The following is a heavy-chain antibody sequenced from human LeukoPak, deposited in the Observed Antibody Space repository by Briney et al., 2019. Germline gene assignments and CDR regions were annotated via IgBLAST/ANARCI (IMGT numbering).Heavy chain of an antibody. V-gene: IGHV3-74*01. Sequence: GGSLRLSCAASGFTFSSYRMHWVRQAPGKGLVWVSRINSDGSSTSYADFVKGRFTISRDNAKNTLYLQMNSLRAEDTAVYYCARGEGCSGGSCYGYCFDYWGQGTLVTVSS. CDR3: ARGEGCSGGSCYGYCFDY. J-gene: IGHJ4*02. CDR1: GFTFSSYR. D-gene: IGHD2-15*01. CDR2: INSDGSST.